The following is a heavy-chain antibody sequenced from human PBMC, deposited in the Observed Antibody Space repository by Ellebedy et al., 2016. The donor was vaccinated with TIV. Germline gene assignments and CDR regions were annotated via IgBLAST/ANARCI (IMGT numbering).Heavy chain of an antibody. CDR1: GFTFSSYA. Sequence: GESLKISCAASGFTFSSYAMSWVRQAPGKGLEWVSVVSGSGGTTSYADSVRGRFTISRDNSKSTLYLQMNSLRAEDTAVYSCAKHRSPDGGDPHWFFDLWGRGTLVIVSS. CDR2: VSGSGGTT. D-gene: IGHD2-21*01. CDR3: AKHRSPDGGDPHWFFDL. V-gene: IGHV3-23*01. J-gene: IGHJ2*01.